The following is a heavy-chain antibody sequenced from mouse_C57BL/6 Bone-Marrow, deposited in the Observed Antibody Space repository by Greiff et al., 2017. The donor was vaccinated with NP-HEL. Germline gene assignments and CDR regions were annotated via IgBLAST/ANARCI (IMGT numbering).Heavy chain of an antibody. CDR3: ASPKYYGNHRAFAY. CDR2: IYPRSGNT. Sequence: QVQLQQSGAELARPGASVKLSCKASGYTFTNYGISWVKQRTGQGLEWIGEIYPRSGNTYYNEKFKGKATLTADKSSSTAYMELRSLTSEDSAVYFCASPKYYGNHRAFAYWGQGTLVTVSA. V-gene: IGHV1-81*01. J-gene: IGHJ3*01. D-gene: IGHD2-1*01. CDR1: GYTFTNYG.